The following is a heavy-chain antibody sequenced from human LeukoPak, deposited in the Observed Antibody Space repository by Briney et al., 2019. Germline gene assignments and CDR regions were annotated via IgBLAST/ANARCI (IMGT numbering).Heavy chain of an antibody. V-gene: IGHV4-61*02. Sequence: PSETLSLTCTVSGGSISSGSYYWSWIRQPAGKGLEWIGRIYTSGSTNYNPSLKSRVTMSVDTSKNQFSLKLSSVTAADTAVYYCARNGYYYDSSGYLDYWGQGTLVTVSS. J-gene: IGHJ4*02. CDR1: GGSISSGSYY. CDR3: ARNGYYYDSSGYLDY. D-gene: IGHD3-22*01. CDR2: IYTSGST.